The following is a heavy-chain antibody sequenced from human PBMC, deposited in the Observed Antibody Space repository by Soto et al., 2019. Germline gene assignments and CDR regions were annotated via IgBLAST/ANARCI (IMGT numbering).Heavy chain of an antibody. J-gene: IGHJ4*02. Sequence: SETLSLTCAVYGGSFSGYYWSWIRQPPGKGLEWIGEINHSGSTNYNPSLKSRVTISVDTSKNQFSLKLSSVTAADTAVYYCARGRVAIPSVAAAGQMYYFDYWGQGTLVTVSS. D-gene: IGHD6-13*01. V-gene: IGHV4-34*01. CDR2: INHSGST. CDR1: GGSFSGYY. CDR3: ARGRVAIPSVAAAGQMYYFDY.